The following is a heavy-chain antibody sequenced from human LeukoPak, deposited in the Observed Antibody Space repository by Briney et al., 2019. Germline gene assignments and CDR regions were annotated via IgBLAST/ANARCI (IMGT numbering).Heavy chain of an antibody. J-gene: IGHJ4*02. CDR2: INPSGGST. Sequence: ASVKVSCTASGYTFTSYYMHWVRQAPGQGLEWMGIINPSGGSTSYAQKFQGRVTMTRDTSTSTVYMELSSLRSEDTAVYYCARAGVVVTAPVYYFDYWGQGTLVTVSS. D-gene: IGHD2-21*02. CDR1: GYTFTSYY. V-gene: IGHV1-46*01. CDR3: ARAGVVVTAPVYYFDY.